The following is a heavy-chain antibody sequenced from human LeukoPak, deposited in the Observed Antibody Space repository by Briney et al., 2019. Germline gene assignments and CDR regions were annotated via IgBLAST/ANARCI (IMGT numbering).Heavy chain of an antibody. CDR3: AREGEDIVVDY. D-gene: IGHD2-15*01. Sequence: GGFLRLSCAASGFTFSSYWMSWVRQAPGKGLEWVANIKQDGSEKYYVDSVKGRFTISRDNAKNSLYLQMNSLRAEDTAVYYGAREGEDIVVDYWGQGTLVTVSS. CDR1: GFTFSSYW. CDR2: IKQDGSEK. J-gene: IGHJ4*02. V-gene: IGHV3-7*01.